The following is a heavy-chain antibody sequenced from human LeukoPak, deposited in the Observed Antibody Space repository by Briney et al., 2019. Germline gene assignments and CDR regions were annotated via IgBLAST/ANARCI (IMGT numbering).Heavy chain of an antibody. CDR1: GYTFTGYY. V-gene: IGHV1-18*04. Sequence: GASVKVSCKASGYTFTGYYMHWVRQAPGQGLEWMGWISAYNGNTNYAQKLQGRVIMTTDTSTSTAYMELRSLRSDDTAVYYCARAPDLIVVRGVIVNYYGMDVWGQGTTVTVSS. CDR3: ARAPDLIVVRGVIVNYYGMDV. D-gene: IGHD3-10*01. CDR2: ISAYNGNT. J-gene: IGHJ6*02.